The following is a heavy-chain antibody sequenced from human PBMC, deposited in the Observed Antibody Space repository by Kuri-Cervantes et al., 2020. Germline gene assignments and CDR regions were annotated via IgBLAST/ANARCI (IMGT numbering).Heavy chain of an antibody. CDR2: IYHSGSA. D-gene: IGHD3-3*01. Sequence: GSLRLSCAVSGGSISSSNWWSWVRQPPGKGLEWIGEIYHSGSANYNPSLKSRVTISVDKSKNQFSLRLSSATAADTAMYYCARRFYAIFGVVPFDYWGQGALVTVSS. V-gene: IGHV4-4*02. J-gene: IGHJ4*02. CDR3: ARRFYAIFGVVPFDY. CDR1: GGSISSSNW.